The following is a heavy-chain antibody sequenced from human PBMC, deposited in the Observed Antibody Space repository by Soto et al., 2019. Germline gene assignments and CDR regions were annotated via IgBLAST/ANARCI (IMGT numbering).Heavy chain of an antibody. Sequence: SVKVSCKASGGTFSSYAISWVRQAPGQGLEGMGGISPIFGNTNYAQKFQGRVTMTTDTSTSTAYMELRSLRSDDTAVYYCARDSDIVATIGNYWGQGTLVTVSS. CDR3: ARDSDIVATIGNY. D-gene: IGHD5-12*01. J-gene: IGHJ4*02. V-gene: IGHV1-69*05. CDR1: GGTFSSYA. CDR2: ISPIFGNT.